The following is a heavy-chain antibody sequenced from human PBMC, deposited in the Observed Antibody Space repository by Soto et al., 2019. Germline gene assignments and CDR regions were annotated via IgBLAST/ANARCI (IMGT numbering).Heavy chain of an antibody. CDR2: IIPILGIA. J-gene: IGHJ4*02. D-gene: IGHD5-18*01. CDR3: AGVRGYIYGYRFDY. Sequence: QVQLVQSGAEVKKPGSSVKVSCKASGGTFSSYTISWVRQAPGQGLEWMGRIIPILGIANYAQKFQGRVTITADKSTRTAYMELSSLRSEDTAVYYCAGVRGYIYGYRFDYWGQGTLVTVSS. CDR1: GGTFSSYT. V-gene: IGHV1-69*02.